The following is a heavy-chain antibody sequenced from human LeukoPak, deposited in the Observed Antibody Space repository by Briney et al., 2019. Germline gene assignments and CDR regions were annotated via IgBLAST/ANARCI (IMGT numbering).Heavy chain of an antibody. D-gene: IGHD3-3*01. V-gene: IGHV3-33*01. CDR1: GFTFGDFG. Sequence: GRSLRLSSAAAGFTFGDFGMHWVRQAPGKGLEWVALIWKDGSDEFYADSVKGRFTISRDNSRNTLSLQMNSLRGEDTAVYYCAREEAFQLEASLDQWGQGTLVTVSS. CDR3: AREEAFQLEASLDQ. CDR2: IWKDGSDE. J-gene: IGHJ4*02.